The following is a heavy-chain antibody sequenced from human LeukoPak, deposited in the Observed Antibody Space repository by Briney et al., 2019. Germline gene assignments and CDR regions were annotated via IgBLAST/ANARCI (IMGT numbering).Heavy chain of an antibody. D-gene: IGHD3-22*01. Sequence: KTSETLSLTCTVSGGSISSSSYYWGWIRQPPGKGLEWIGSIYHSGSTYYNPSLKSRVTISVDTSKNQFSLKLSSVTAADTAVYYCARVTSYNYYYDSSGYYGFDYWGQGTLVTVSS. CDR1: GGSISSSSYY. J-gene: IGHJ4*02. CDR2: IYHSGST. V-gene: IGHV4-39*07. CDR3: ARVTSYNYYYDSSGYYGFDY.